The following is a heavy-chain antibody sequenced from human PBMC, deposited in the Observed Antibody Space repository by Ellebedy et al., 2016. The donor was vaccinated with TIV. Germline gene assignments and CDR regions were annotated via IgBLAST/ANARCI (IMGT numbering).Heavy chain of an antibody. CDR1: GYTLTELS. Sequence: ASVKVSXXVSGYTLTELSMHWVRQAPGKGLEWMGGFDPEDGETIYAQKLQGRVTMTTDTSTSTAYMELRSLRSDDTAVYYCARDSASGSYRSDYWGQGTLVTVSS. CDR3: ARDSASGSYRSDY. V-gene: IGHV1-24*01. J-gene: IGHJ4*02. D-gene: IGHD1-26*01. CDR2: FDPEDGET.